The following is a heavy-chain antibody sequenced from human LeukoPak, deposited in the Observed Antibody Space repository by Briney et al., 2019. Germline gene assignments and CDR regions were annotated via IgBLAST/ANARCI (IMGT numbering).Heavy chain of an antibody. D-gene: IGHD3-10*01. V-gene: IGHV5-10-1*01. CDR3: ARRGLYYYGSGSYSLTGNWFDP. CDR2: IDPSDSYT. CDR1: GYSFTSYW. Sequence: GESLKISCKGSGYSFTSYWISWVRQMPGKGLEWMGSIDPSDSYTNHSPSLQGHVTILADKSISTAYLQWSSLKASDTAMYYCARRGLYYYGSGSYSLTGNWFDPWGQGTLVTVSS. J-gene: IGHJ5*02.